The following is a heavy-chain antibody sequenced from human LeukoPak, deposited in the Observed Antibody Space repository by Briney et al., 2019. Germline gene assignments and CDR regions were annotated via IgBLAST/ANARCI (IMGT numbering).Heavy chain of an antibody. V-gene: IGHV3-30*04. J-gene: IGHJ3*02. D-gene: IGHD7-27*01. Sequence: GGSLRLSCAASGFNFSPYHLHWVRQAPGKGLEWVAGIFYDEINRYYADSARGRFTISRDNSKNTLYLQMISLRLEATAVYHWVVETDTGGGGGFDIWGLGTMVTVSS. CDR1: GFNFSPYH. CDR3: VVETDTGGGGGFDI. CDR2: IFYDEINR.